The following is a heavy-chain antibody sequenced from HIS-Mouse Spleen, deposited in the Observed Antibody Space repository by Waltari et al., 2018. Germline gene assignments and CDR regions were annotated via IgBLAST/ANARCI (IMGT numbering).Heavy chain of an antibody. CDR1: GFIFSSCG. CDR3: ARDILVVAAMDV. V-gene: IGHV3-7*01. CDR2: IKQDGSEK. D-gene: IGHD2-15*01. J-gene: IGHJ6*02. Sequence: EVQLVESGEGWVQPGGSWRLSCAASGFIFSSCGISWCRQAPGKGLEWVANIKQDGSEKYYVDSVKGRFTISRDNAKNSLYLQMNSLRAEDTAVYYCARDILVVAAMDVWGQGTTVTVSS.